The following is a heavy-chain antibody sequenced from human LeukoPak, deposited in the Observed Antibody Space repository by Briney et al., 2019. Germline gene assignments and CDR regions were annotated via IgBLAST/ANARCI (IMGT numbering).Heavy chain of an antibody. CDR2: ISGSGHTT. CDR1: GFTFSNYA. Sequence: GGSLRLSCAASGFTFSNYAMSWVRQAPGEGLEWVSAISGSGHTTYYADSVRGRFTFSRDNSKSTLFLQMNSLRAEDTAIYYCAKARTLTTLLGSWGQGTLVTVSS. J-gene: IGHJ5*02. D-gene: IGHD4-17*01. CDR3: AKARTLTTLLGS. V-gene: IGHV3-23*01.